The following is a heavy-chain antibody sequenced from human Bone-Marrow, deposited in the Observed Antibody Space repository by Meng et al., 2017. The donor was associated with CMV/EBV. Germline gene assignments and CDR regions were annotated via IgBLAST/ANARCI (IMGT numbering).Heavy chain of an antibody. V-gene: IGHV3-30-3*01. J-gene: IGHJ4*02. CDR2: ISYDGSNK. D-gene: IGHD1-26*01. Sequence: GGSLRLSCAASGFTFSSYAMHWVRQAPGKGLEWVAVISYDGSNKYYADSVKGRFTISRDNSKNTLYLQMNSLRAEDTAVYYCAKEGSGSYFYWGQGTLVTVSS. CDR3: AKEGSGSYFY. CDR1: GFTFSSYA.